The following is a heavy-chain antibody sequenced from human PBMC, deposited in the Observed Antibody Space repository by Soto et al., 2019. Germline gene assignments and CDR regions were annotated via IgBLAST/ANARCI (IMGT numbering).Heavy chain of an antibody. CDR1: GGSISSVDYY. Sequence: PSETLSLTCTVSGGSISSVDYYWRWIRQPPGKGLEWIGYIYYSGSTYYNPSLKSRVRISVDTSKNQFSLKLTSVNAADTAVYYCARNVMAADGMDVWGQGTTVTVSS. J-gene: IGHJ6*02. CDR2: IYYSGST. CDR3: ARNVMAADGMDV. D-gene: IGHD3-16*01. V-gene: IGHV4-30-4*01.